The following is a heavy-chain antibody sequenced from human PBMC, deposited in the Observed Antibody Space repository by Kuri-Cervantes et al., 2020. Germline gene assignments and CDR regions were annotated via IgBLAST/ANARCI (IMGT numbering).Heavy chain of an antibody. CDR2: INPNSGGT. V-gene: IGHV1-2*02. Sequence: ASVKVSCKASGYTFTGYYMHWVRQAPGQGLEWMGWINPNSGGTNYAQKFQGRVTMTRDTSISTAYMELSRLRSDDTAVYYCAREFEVSSGYNWFDPWGQGTLVTVSS. CDR1: GYTFTGYY. J-gene: IGHJ5*02. CDR3: AREFEVSSGYNWFDP. D-gene: IGHD6-19*01.